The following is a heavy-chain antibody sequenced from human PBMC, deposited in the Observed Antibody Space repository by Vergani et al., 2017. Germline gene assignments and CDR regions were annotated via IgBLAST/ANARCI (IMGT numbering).Heavy chain of an antibody. Sequence: QLVESGGGWVQPGGSLRLSCVVSGFDFSSYIMNWVRQAPGKGLEWVSFVSTGPKSQSYAESVKGRFTISRDSAKNSLYLQMDSLRAEDTAVYYCAREYSSTSGRAFDVWGQGTNVTVSS. CDR2: VSTGPKSQ. J-gene: IGHJ3*01. CDR1: GFDFSSYI. CDR3: AREYSSTSGRAFDV. V-gene: IGHV3-48*01. D-gene: IGHD2-2*01.